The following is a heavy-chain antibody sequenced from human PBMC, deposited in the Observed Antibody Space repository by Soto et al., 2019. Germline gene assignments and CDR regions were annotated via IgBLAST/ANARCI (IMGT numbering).Heavy chain of an antibody. J-gene: IGHJ4*02. V-gene: IGHV3-23*01. D-gene: IGHD4-17*01. CDR3: AKDYGDYFGPFDY. CDR2: ISGSGGST. CDR1: RFNFSDYS. Sequence: GGSLRLSCAVSRFNFSDYSMHWVRQRPGKGLEWVSAISGSGGSTYYADSVKGRFTISRDNSKNTLYLQMNSLRAEDTAVYYCAKDYGDYFGPFDYWGQGTLVTVSS.